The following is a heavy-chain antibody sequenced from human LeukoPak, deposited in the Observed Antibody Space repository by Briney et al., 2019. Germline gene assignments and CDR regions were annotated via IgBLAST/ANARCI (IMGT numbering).Heavy chain of an antibody. J-gene: IGHJ4*02. CDR2: ISYDGSNK. D-gene: IGHD3-10*01. CDR3: ARDLGYYGSGSTSYYFDY. CDR1: GFTFSSYA. Sequence: GGSLRLSCAASGFTFSSYAMHWVRQAPGKGLEWVAVISYDGSNKYYADSVKGRFTISRDNSKNTLYLQMNSLRAEDTAVYYCARDLGYYGSGSTSYYFDYWGQGTLVTVSS. V-gene: IGHV3-30-3*01.